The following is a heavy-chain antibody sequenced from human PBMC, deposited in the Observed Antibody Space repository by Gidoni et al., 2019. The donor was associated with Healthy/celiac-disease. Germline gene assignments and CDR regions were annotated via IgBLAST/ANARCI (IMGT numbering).Heavy chain of an antibody. CDR3: ASRIAVAGTGPSDAFDI. Sequence: QVQLQESGPGLVKPSGTLSLTCAVSGYSISSGYYWGWIRQPPGKGLEWIGSIYHSGSTYYNPSLKSRVTISVDTSKNQFSLKLSSVTAADTAVYYCASRIAVAGTGPSDAFDIWGQGTMVTVSS. V-gene: IGHV4-38-2*01. CDR1: GYSISSGYY. D-gene: IGHD6-19*01. CDR2: IYHSGST. J-gene: IGHJ3*02.